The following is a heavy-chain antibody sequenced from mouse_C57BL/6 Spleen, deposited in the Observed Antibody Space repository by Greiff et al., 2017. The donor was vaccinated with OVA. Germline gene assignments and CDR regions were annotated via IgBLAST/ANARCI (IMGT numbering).Heavy chain of an antibody. J-gene: IGHJ2*01. V-gene: IGHV1-74*01. CDR2: IHHSASDT. CDR3: AIESYDYAVYFDY. D-gene: IGHD2-4*01. CDR1: GYTFTSYW. Sequence: QVQLQQPGAELVKPGASVKVSCKASGYTFTSYWMHWVQQRPGQGLEWIGRIHHSASDTNSNQKFKGKATLTVDKSSSTAYMQLSSLTSEDSAVYYCAIESYDYAVYFDYWGQGTTLTVSS.